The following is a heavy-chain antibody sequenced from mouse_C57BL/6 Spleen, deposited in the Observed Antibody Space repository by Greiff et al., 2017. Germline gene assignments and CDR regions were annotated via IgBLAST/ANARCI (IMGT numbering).Heavy chain of an antibody. CDR3: TRGGGSSLYYYAMDY. Sequence: QVQLKESGAELVRPGASVTLSCKASGYTFTDYEMHWVKQTPVHGLEWIGAIDPETGGTAYNQKFKGKAILTADKSSSTAYMELRSLTSEDSAVYYCTRGGGSSLYYYAMDYWGQGTSVTVSS. J-gene: IGHJ4*01. D-gene: IGHD1-1*01. CDR2: IDPETGGT. V-gene: IGHV1-15*01. CDR1: GYTFTDYE.